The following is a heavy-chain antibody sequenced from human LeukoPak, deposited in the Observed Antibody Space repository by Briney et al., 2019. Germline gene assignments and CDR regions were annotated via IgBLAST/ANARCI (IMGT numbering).Heavy chain of an antibody. CDR1: GFTVSSNY. Sequence: GGSLRLSCAASGFTVSSNYMSWVRQAPGKGLEWVSVIYRGGSTNYADSVKGRFTISRDNSKNTLYLQMNSLRAEDTAVYYCARETFYYYDSSDYYGILDYWGQGTLVTVSS. J-gene: IGHJ4*02. D-gene: IGHD3-22*01. CDR2: IYRGGST. CDR3: ARETFYYYDSSDYYGILDY. V-gene: IGHV3-66*01.